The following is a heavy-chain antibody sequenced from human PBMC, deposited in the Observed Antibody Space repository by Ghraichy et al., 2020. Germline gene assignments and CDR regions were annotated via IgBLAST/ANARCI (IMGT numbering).Heavy chain of an antibody. CDR2: IWYDGSKK. V-gene: IGHV3-33*01. CDR1: GFTFSNYD. Sequence: GGSLRLSCAASGFTFSNYDMRWVRQAPGKGLEWVGLIWYDGSKKDYADSVKGRFTISRDDSKNTLYLQMNSLRAEDTAVYYCARPFFDFWSGYNYFGMDVWGQGTTVTVSS. D-gene: IGHD3-3*01. CDR3: ARPFFDFWSGYNYFGMDV. J-gene: IGHJ6*02.